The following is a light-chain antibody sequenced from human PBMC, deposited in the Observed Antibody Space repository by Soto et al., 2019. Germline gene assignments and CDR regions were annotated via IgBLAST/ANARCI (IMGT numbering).Light chain of an antibody. CDR3: QQYGSSSWT. CDR1: QSVSSSY. J-gene: IGKJ1*01. Sequence: EIVLTQSPGTLSLSPGERATLSCRASQSVSSSYLAWYQQKPGQAPRLLIYGTSSRATAIPDRFSGSGSGTDFTITISRLEPEDFAVYYCQQYGSSSWTVGQGTKVEIK. V-gene: IGKV3-20*01. CDR2: GTS.